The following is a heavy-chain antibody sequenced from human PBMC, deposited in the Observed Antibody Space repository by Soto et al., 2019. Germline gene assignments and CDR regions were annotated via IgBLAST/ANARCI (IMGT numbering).Heavy chain of an antibody. Sequence: EVQLVESGGGLVQPGGSLRLSCAASGFTVSSNYMSWVRQAPGKGLEWVSPIYSGGSTYYADSVKCRFTISRDNSKNTLYLQINSLRAEDTAVYYCARVYLLRSKAFDILGQGTMVTVSS. J-gene: IGHJ3*02. V-gene: IGHV3-66*01. CDR2: IYSGGST. D-gene: IGHD3-10*02. CDR3: ARVYLLRSKAFDI. CDR1: GFTVSSNY.